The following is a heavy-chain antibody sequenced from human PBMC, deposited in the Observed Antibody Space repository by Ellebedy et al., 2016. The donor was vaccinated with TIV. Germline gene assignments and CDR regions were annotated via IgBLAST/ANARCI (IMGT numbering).Heavy chain of an antibody. D-gene: IGHD6-19*01. CDR1: GFIFSSFA. CDR3: GRVPSGYSVGWKIDF. V-gene: IGHV3-23*01. J-gene: IGHJ4*02. Sequence: GESLKISCDASGFIFSSFAMSWVRQAPGKGLEWVSAIGGSGSRAYYADSVNGRFTISRDNPRSMMYLQMSSLTSDDTAVYYCGRVPSGYSVGWKIDFWGQGTLVTVSS. CDR2: IGGSGSRA.